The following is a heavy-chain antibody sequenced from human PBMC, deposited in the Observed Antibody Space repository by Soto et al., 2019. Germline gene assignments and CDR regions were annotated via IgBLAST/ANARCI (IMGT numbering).Heavy chain of an antibody. CDR2: VGTNNDNT. Sequence: QVQMVQSGPEVKMPGASVKVSCKTSGYTFTAYGLAWLRQAPGQRPEWMGWVGTNNDNTNYEEKFQGRVTMTTDTSTATTHMELRSLRSDDTAVYYCARELNTDSSAYYSFAYWGQGTLVTVSS. D-gene: IGHD3-22*01. CDR1: GYTFTAYG. V-gene: IGHV1-18*01. J-gene: IGHJ4*02. CDR3: ARELNTDSSAYYSFAY.